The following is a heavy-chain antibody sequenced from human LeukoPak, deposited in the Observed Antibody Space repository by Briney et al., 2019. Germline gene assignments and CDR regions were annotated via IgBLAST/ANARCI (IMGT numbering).Heavy chain of an antibody. CDR1: GYTFTSYG. Sequence: ASVKVSCKASGYTFTSYGISWVRQAPGQGLEWMGWISAYNGNTNYAQKLQGRVTMTTDTSTSTAYMELRSLRSDDTAVYYCARDHCSSTSCSSTPTGWFDPWGQGTLVTVSS. V-gene: IGHV1-18*01. D-gene: IGHD2-2*01. J-gene: IGHJ5*02. CDR2: ISAYNGNT. CDR3: ARDHCSSTSCSSTPTGWFDP.